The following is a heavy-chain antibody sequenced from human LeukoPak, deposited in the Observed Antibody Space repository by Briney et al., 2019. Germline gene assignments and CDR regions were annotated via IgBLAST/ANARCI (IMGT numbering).Heavy chain of an antibody. CDR3: ASSPGDDIAARDY. V-gene: IGHV1-2*02. CDR2: INPNRGGT. D-gene: IGHD6-6*01. J-gene: IGHJ4*02. CDR1: GYTFTGYY. Sequence: APVKVSCKASGYTFTGYYMHWVRQAPGQGLEWMGWINPNRGGTNYAQKFQGRVTMTRYTSISKAYMELSRLRSDDTAVYYCASSPGDDIAARDYWGQGTLVTVSS.